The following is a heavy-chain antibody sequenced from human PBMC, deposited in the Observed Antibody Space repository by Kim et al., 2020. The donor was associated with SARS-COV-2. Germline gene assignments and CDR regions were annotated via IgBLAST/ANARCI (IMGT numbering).Heavy chain of an antibody. J-gene: IGHJ5*02. CDR2: IYYSGST. D-gene: IGHD2-15*01. CDR1: GGSISSSSYY. CDR3: ARDKTDIVVVVAAIFHWFDP. Sequence: SETLSLTCTVSGGSISSSSYYWGWIRQPPGKGLEWIGSIYYSGSTYYNPSLKSRVTISVDTSKNQFSLKLSSVTAADTAVYYCARDKTDIVVVVAAIFHWFDPWGQGTLVTVSS. V-gene: IGHV4-39*07.